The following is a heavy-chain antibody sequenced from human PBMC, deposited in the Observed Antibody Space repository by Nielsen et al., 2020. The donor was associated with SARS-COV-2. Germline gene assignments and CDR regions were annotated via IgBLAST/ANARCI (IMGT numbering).Heavy chain of an antibody. CDR3: AKDSGMIAEREVFDH. CDR2: ISNSGGST. D-gene: IGHD2-21*01. J-gene: IGHJ4*02. CDR1: GFTFSTYA. V-gene: IGHV3-23*01. Sequence: GESLKISCAASGFTFSTYAMSWVRQAPGKGLEWVSAISNSGGSTFYADSVKGRFTIPRDNSKNTLYLQMNSLRAEDTAVYYCAKDSGMIAEREVFDHWGQGTLVIVSS.